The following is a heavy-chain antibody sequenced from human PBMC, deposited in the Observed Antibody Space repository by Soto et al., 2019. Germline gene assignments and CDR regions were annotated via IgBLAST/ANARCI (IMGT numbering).Heavy chain of an antibody. V-gene: IGHV1-2*02. CDR1: GYTFTGYH. CDR3: ARGSIVGVPAAIFYSYGMDV. Sequence: ASVKVSRKASGYTFTGYHIHWVRQAPGQGLEWMDWINPKSGGTNYAQKFNGRVTITKDTDISTAYMELSRRRSDERAVYYWARGSIVGVPAAIFYSYGMDVWGQGTTVTVSS. D-gene: IGHD2-2*01. CDR2: INPKSGGT. J-gene: IGHJ6*02.